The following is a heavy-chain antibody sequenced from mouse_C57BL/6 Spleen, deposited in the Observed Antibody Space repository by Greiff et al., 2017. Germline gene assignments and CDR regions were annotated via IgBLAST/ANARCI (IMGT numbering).Heavy chain of an antibody. CDR1: GYSFPGYY. CDR3: ATLYTGIDY. Sequence: EVQLQQSGPELVKPGASVKISCKASGYSFPGYYMNWVKQSPEKSLEWIGEINPSTGGTTYNQKFKAKATLTVDKSSSTAYMQLKSLTSEDSAVYYCATLYTGIDYWGQGTTLTVSS. D-gene: IGHD2-12*01. CDR2: INPSTGGT. J-gene: IGHJ2*01. V-gene: IGHV1-42*01.